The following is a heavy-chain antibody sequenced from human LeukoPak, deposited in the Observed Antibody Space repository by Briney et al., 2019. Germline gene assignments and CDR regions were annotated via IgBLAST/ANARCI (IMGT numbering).Heavy chain of an antibody. Sequence: GGSLRLSCAASGFTFSRSWMTWVRQAPGKGLEWVANIKDDGRQKYYVDSVKGRFTISRDNAKSSLYLQMNSLRAEDTAVYYCARDQSRGWDCWGQGTLVTASS. CDR3: ARDQSRGWDC. J-gene: IGHJ4*02. V-gene: IGHV3-7*01. CDR2: IKDDGRQK. CDR1: GFTFSRSW. D-gene: IGHD2-15*01.